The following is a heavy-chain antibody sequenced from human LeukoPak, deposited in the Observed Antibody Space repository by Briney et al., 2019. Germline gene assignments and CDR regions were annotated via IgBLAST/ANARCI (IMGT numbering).Heavy chain of an antibody. CDR1: GFTFSSYG. J-gene: IGHJ4*02. CDR2: IRYDGSNK. Sequence: GGSLRLSCAASGFTFSSYGMHWVRQAPGKGLEWVAFIRYDGSNKYYADSVKGRFTISRDNSKNTLYLQMNSLRDDDTAVYYCGLILGLGYWGQGTLVTVSS. CDR3: GLILGLGY. D-gene: IGHD6-19*01. V-gene: IGHV3-30*02.